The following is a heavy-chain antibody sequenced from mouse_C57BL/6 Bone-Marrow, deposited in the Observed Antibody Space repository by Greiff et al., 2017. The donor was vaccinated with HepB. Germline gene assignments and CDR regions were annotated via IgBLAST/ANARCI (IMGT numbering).Heavy chain of an antibody. CDR3: ARLHYYGSSPAWFAY. CDR1: GYSFTGYY. Sequence: EVKLQQSGPELVKPGASVKTSCKASGYSFTGYYMNWVKQSPEKSLEWIGEINPSTGGTTYNQKFKAKATLTVDKSSSTAYMQLKSLTSEDSAVYYCARLHYYGSSPAWFAYWGQGTLVTVSA. D-gene: IGHD1-1*01. V-gene: IGHV1-42*01. J-gene: IGHJ3*01. CDR2: INPSTGGT.